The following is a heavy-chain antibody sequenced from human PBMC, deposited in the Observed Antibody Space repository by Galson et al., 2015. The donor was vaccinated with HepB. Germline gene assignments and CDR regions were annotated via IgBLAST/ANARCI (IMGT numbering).Heavy chain of an antibody. Sequence: SLRLSCAASGFNFRTYVMNWVRQAPGKGLEWVSVISGSGGSTYYADSVRGRLTISRDNSRNTLYVQMNSLTAEDTAVYYCAKGIRGPAAVFTAFDVWGQGTMVTVSS. CDR1: GFNFRTYV. J-gene: IGHJ3*01. D-gene: IGHD2-2*01. CDR2: ISGSGGST. V-gene: IGHV3-23*01. CDR3: AKGIRGPAAVFTAFDV.